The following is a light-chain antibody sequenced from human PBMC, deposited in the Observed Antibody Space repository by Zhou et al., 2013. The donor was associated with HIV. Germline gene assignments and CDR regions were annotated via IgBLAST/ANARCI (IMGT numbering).Light chain of an antibody. J-gene: IGKJ1*01. CDR1: QDIKKY. CDR3: QQSYTTPWT. V-gene: IGKV1-39*01. CDR2: GAS. Sequence: DIQMTQSPSSLSASVGDRVTITCQASQDIKKYLNWYQHKPGKAPKLLIYGASSLQSGVPSRFSGSGSGTDFTLTISSLQPEDFATYYCQQSYTTPWTFGQGTKVEIK.